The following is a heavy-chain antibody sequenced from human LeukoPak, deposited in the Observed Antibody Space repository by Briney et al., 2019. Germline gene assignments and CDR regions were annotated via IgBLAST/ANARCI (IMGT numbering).Heavy chain of an antibody. CDR2: IILIFGTG. D-gene: IGHD1-20*01. CDR3: ALTAHSVYYYYYMDV. J-gene: IGHJ6*03. V-gene: IGHV1-69*13. CDR1: GCTFSSYA. Sequence: SVKVSCKASGCTFSSYAIGWVRQAPGQGLEWMGGIILIFGTGNYAQKFQGRVTITADESTSTAYMELSSLTAEDTAVYYCALTAHSVYYYYYMDVWGKGTTVTVSS.